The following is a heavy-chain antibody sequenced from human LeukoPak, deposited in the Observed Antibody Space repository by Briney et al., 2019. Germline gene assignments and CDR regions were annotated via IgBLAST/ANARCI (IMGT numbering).Heavy chain of an antibody. V-gene: IGHV3-53*01. CDR1: GFSVSSSY. J-gene: IGHJ3*02. D-gene: IGHD1-26*01. CDR2: IYSGGST. CDR3: ARGVGGWSAFDI. Sequence: PGGSLRVSCVVSGFSVSSSYINWVRQAPGKGLEWVSVIYSGGSTFYADSVKDRFTISRDNSENTVYLQMNGLRAEDTAVYYCARGVGGWSAFDIWGQGTMVTVSS.